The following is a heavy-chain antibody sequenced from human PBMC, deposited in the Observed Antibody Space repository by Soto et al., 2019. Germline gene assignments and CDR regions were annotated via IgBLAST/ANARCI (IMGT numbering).Heavy chain of an antibody. J-gene: IGHJ2*01. Sequence: SGPTLVNPTQTLTLTCTFSGFSLSTSGVGVDWIRQPPGKALEWLALIYLNDDKRYSPSLKSGLTITKDTSKNQVVLTMTNMCPLDTACYYCAHYLALLLLAAARPSLGMYYDRWGRGMLV. CDR2: IYLNDDK. CDR1: GFSLSTSGVG. V-gene: IGHV2-5*01. CDR3: AHYLALLLLAAARPSLGMYYDR. D-gene: IGHD6-25*01.